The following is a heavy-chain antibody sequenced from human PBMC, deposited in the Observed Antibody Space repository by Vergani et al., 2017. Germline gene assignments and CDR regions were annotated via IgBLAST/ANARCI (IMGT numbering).Heavy chain of an antibody. CDR3: ARHLRGYSYGVFDY. V-gene: IGHV4-38-2*01. J-gene: IGHJ4*02. D-gene: IGHD5-18*01. Sequence: QVQLQESGPGLVKPSETLTLTCDVSDSSIMTNPYWGWFRQSPGKGLEWLGSLYASGSTYYSPSLKSRVAISIDTSKNHFSLRLSSVTAADTAFYYCARHLRGYSYGVFDYWGQGREVTVSS. CDR2: LYASGST. CDR1: DSSIMTNPY.